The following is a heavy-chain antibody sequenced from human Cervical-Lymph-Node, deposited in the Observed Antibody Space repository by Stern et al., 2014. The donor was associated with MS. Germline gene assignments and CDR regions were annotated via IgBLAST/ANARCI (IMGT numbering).Heavy chain of an antibody. Sequence: DQLVQSGAEVKKPGESLTISCKGFGYSFNIYWIAWVRQRPGKGLEWMGIIYPDDSDTGYSPSVQGQVTFSVDKSISTAYLQWSSLKPSDTATYFCARRGMDVWGQGTSVTVSS. J-gene: IGHJ6*02. V-gene: IGHV5-51*01. CDR2: IYPDDSDT. CDR1: GYSFNIYW. CDR3: ARRGMDV.